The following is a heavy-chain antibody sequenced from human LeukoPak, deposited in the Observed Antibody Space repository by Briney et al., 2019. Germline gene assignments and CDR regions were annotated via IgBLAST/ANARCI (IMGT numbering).Heavy chain of an antibody. J-gene: IGHJ4*02. D-gene: IGHD6-6*01. CDR1: GFTLSTYA. V-gene: IGHV3-23*01. CDR3: AKRSSAMCFDY. Sequence: GGSLRLSCAASGFTLSTYAMNWVRQAPGKGLEWVSTISDSGYTTYYADSVKGRFTISRDNSKNTLYLQINGLRAEDTAVYYCAKRSSAMCFDYWGQGTLVTVSS. CDR2: ISDSGYTT.